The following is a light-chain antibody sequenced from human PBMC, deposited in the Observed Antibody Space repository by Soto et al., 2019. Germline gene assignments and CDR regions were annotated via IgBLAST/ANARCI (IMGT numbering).Light chain of an antibody. J-gene: IGKJ1*01. Sequence: IQMTESPSSMSASVRDRVNISCRASQSISSYLNWYQQKPGKAPKLLIYKASTLKSGVPSRFSGSGSGTDFTLTISSLQPEDVATYYCQKYNSAPRTFGQGTEVDIK. CDR2: KAS. CDR1: QSISSY. V-gene: IGKV1-27*01. CDR3: QKYNSAPRT.